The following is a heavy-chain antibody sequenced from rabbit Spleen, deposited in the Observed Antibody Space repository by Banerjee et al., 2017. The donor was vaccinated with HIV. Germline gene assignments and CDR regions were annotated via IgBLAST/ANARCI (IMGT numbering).Heavy chain of an antibody. J-gene: IGHJ4*01. Sequence: QEQLEESGGGLVKPGGTLTLTCKASGIDFSNYYYMCWVRQAPGKGLELIACIDTGSSGFTYFATWAKGRFTCSKTSSTTVTLQMTRLTAADTATYFCARDTSSSGISFYLWGQGTLVT. D-gene: IGHD1-1*01. CDR2: IDTGSSGFT. CDR3: ARDTSSSGISFYL. V-gene: IGHV1S45*01. CDR1: GIDFSNYYY.